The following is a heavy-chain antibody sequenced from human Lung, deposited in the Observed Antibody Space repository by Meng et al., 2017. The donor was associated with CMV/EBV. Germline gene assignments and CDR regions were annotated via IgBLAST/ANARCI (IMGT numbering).Heavy chain of an antibody. CDR1: GYTLTEVS. D-gene: IGHD2-2*01. Sequence: SVXVSXXVSGYTLTEVSRHWVRQAPGKGLEWMGGFDVENDEIIYAQKFQGRVTMTEDTSRDTAYMELSSLRSEDTAVYYCATGKYCGATSCEGSDTFEIWGRGXMVTFSS. CDR2: FDVENDEI. J-gene: IGHJ3*02. V-gene: IGHV1-24*01. CDR3: ATGKYCGATSCEGSDTFEI.